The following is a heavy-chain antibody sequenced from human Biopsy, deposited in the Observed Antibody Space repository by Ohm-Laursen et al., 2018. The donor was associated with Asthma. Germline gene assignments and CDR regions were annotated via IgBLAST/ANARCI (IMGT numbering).Heavy chain of an antibody. CDR2: ISYDGTNT. CDR1: GFSFSSYG. Sequence: SLRFSCAASGFSFSSYGMHWVRQAPGKGLEWVAVISYDGTNTFSADSVRGRFTVSRDNSRNTLYLQLNSLRAEDTAVYYCAKDARSYIRNYHDIDFWGQGTLVTVAS. V-gene: IGHV3-30*18. D-gene: IGHD1-7*01. CDR3: AKDARSYIRNYHDIDF. J-gene: IGHJ4*02.